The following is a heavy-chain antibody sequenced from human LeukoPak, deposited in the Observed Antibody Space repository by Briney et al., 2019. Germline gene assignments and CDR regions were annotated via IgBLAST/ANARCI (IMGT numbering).Heavy chain of an antibody. D-gene: IGHD2-2*01. V-gene: IGHV3-21*01. CDR3: ARDECSRTSCPTGY. J-gene: IGHJ4*02. CDR2: ISSSSSYI. Sequence: GGSLRLSCAASGFTFSSYSMNWVRQAPGKGLEWVSSISSSSSYIYYADSVKGRFTISRDNAKNSLYLQMNSLRAEDTAVYYCARDECSRTSCPTGYWGQGTLVTVSS. CDR1: GFTFSSYS.